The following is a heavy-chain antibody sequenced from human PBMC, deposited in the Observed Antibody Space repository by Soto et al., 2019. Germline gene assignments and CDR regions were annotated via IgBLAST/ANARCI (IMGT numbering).Heavy chain of an antibody. CDR2: ISGSGGST. CDR3: AKDWSYYYCSGSYSIG. D-gene: IGHD3-10*01. Sequence: EVQLLESGGGLVQPGGSLRLSCAASGFTFSSYAMSWVRQAPGKGLEWVSAISGSGGSTYYADSVKGRFTISRDNSKNMFYLQMNSLRAEDTAVYYCAKDWSYYYCSGSYSIGWGQGPLVTVSS. J-gene: IGHJ4*02. V-gene: IGHV3-23*01. CDR1: GFTFSSYA.